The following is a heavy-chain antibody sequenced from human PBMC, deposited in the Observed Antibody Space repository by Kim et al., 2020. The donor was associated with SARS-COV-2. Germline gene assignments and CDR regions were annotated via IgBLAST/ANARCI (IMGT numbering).Heavy chain of an antibody. CDR2: IHYSGST. CDR3: ARDEDYYGSGNYYY. CDR1: GGSISSSTYY. Sequence: SETLSLTCTVSGGSISSSTYYWGWIRQPPGKGLEWIGSIHYSGSTSYNPSLKSRVTISLDTSKNQLSLKLSSLTAADTAVYYCARDEDYYGSGNYYYWG. J-gene: IGHJ4*01. D-gene: IGHD3-10*01. V-gene: IGHV4-39*07.